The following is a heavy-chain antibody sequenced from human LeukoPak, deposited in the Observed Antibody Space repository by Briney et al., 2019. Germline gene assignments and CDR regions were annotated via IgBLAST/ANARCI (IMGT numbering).Heavy chain of an antibody. V-gene: IGHV1-18*01. J-gene: IGHJ3*02. Sequence: GASVKVSCKASGYTFTTYGITWVRQAPGQGLEWMGWISGNNGNTNYAQEVQGRVTMTTDTSTSTACMELRSLRPDDTAVYYCARDRRVNWNGDASDIWGQGTMVTVSS. CDR1: GYTFTTYG. CDR3: ARDRRVNWNGDASDI. CDR2: ISGNNGNT. D-gene: IGHD1-1*01.